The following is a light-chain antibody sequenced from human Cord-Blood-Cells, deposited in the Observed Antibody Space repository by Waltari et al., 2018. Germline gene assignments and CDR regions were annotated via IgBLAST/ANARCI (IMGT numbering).Light chain of an antibody. J-gene: IGKJ2*01. CDR3: QQSYSTLRT. Sequence: IQMTQYPSSLSASVGDRVTITCRARQSITSYLNWYQQKPGKAPKLLISAASSLQSVVPSRFSVSGSGTDCTLTISSLQPGGLATYYCQQSYSTLRTFGQGTKLEIK. CDR1: QSITSY. V-gene: IGKV1-39*01. CDR2: AAS.